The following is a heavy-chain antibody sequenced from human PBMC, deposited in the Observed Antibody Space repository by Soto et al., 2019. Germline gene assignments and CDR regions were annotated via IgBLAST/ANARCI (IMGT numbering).Heavy chain of an antibody. Sequence: QVQLVESGGGVVQPGRSLRLSCAASGFTFNSYGMHWVRQGPGNGLEWVAFISYDSTKTYYADSVKGRFTISRDNSNSALYVQMNSLTGEDTAVYYCARTRSAWSDFHYYSLDAW. V-gene: IGHV3-30*03. CDR3: ARTRSAWSDFHYYSLDA. CDR2: ISYDSTKT. D-gene: IGHD1-26*01. J-gene: IGHJ6*01. CDR1: GFTFNSYG.